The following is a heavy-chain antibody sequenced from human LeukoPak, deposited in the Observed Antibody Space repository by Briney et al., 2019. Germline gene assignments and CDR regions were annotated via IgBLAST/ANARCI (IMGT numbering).Heavy chain of an antibody. D-gene: IGHD3-16*01. J-gene: IGHJ6*02. CDR1: GFTFSDSW. CDR2: MNQDGSAK. Sequence: GGSLRLSCAASGFTFSDSWMSWVRQAPGKGLEWVANMNQDGSAKDYVDSVKGRFAISRDNARNSLYLQMSSLRAEDTAVYYCATYTHWVAGDVWGQGTTVTVSS. V-gene: IGHV3-7*01. CDR3: ATYTHWVAGDV.